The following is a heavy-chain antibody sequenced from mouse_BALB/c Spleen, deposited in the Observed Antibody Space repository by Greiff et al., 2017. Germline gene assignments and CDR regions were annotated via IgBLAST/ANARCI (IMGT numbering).Heavy chain of an antibody. CDR3: ARGWDPMDY. V-gene: IGHV5-17*02. CDR1: GFTFSSFG. Sequence: EVQLVESGGGLVQPGGSRKLSCAASGFTFSSFGMHWVRQAPEKGLEWFAYISSGSSTIYYADTVKGRFTISRDNPKNTLFLQMTSLRSEDTAMYYCARGWDPMDYWGQGTSVTVSS. D-gene: IGHD4-1*01. CDR2: ISSGSSTI. J-gene: IGHJ4*01.